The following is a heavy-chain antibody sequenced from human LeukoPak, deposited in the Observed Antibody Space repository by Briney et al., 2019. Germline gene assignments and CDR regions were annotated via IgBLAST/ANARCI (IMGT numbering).Heavy chain of an antibody. Sequence: SVKVSCMASRGTFSSYAISWVRQAPGQGLEWMGRIIPILGIANYAQKFQGRVTINADKSTSTDYMELSSLRSEDTAVYYCARAEGSYSTPFEYWGQGTLVTVSS. CDR2: IIPILGIA. J-gene: IGHJ4*02. CDR3: ARAEGSYSTPFEY. CDR1: RGTFSSYA. D-gene: IGHD1-26*01. V-gene: IGHV1-69*04.